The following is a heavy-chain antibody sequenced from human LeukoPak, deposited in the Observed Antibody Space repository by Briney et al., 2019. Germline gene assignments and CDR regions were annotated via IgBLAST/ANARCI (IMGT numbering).Heavy chain of an antibody. CDR2: IIPIFGTA. J-gene: IGHJ4*02. CDR3: ARGLITMVRGVHRPYYFDY. CDR1: GGTFSSYA. D-gene: IGHD3-10*01. V-gene: IGHV1-69*01. Sequence: SVKVSFKASGGTFSSYAISWVRQAPGQGLEWMGGIIPIFGTANYAQKFQGRVTITADESTSTAYMELSSQRSEDTAVYYCARGLITMVRGVHRPYYFDYWGQGTLVTVSS.